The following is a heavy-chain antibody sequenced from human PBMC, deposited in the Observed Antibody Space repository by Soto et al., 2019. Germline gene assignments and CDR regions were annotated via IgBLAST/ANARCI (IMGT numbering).Heavy chain of an antibody. CDR1: GVSMNDYY. V-gene: IGHV4-4*07. CDR3: ASGPLVSRYYGLSV. J-gene: IGHJ6*02. Sequence: QVQLQESGPGLVKPSETLSLTCSVSGVSMNDYYWSWIRQAAGGRLEWIGRIFTNGNTNYNPSLRGRLTTSTDTSTGPLSLRLTSVPAADTAVYYRASGPLVSRYYGLSVGGQGTTVTVSS. CDR2: IFTNGNT.